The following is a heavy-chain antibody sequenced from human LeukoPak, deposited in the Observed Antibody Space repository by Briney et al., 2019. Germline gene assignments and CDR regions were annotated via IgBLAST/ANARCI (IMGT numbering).Heavy chain of an antibody. CDR1: GYTFTSYY. J-gene: IGHJ6*02. V-gene: IGHV1-46*01. CDR3: AREYQGHGMDV. CDR2: INPSGGST. D-gene: IGHD2-2*01. Sequence: GASVKVSCKASGYTFTSYYMHWVRQAPGQGLEWMGIINPSGGSTSYAQKFRGRVTMTRDTSTSTVYMELSSLRSEDTAVYYCAREYQGHGMDVWGQGTTVTVSS.